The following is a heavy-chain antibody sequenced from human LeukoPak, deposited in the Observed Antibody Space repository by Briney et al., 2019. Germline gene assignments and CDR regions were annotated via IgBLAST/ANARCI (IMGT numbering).Heavy chain of an antibody. CDR1: GFTFDGYA. CDR2: ISWNSGSI. CDR3: AKDSDIAAGYLDY. V-gene: IGHV3-9*01. Sequence: GGSLRLSCAASGFTFDGYAMHWVRQAPGKGLEWVSGISWNSGSIGYADSVQGRFTISRDNAKNSLYLQMNSLRAEDTALYYCAKDSDIAAGYLDYWGQGTLVTVSS. J-gene: IGHJ4*02. D-gene: IGHD6-25*01.